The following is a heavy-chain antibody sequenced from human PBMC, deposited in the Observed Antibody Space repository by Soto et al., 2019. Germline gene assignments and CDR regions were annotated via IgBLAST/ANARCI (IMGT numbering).Heavy chain of an antibody. D-gene: IGHD2-2*01. J-gene: IGHJ3*02. V-gene: IGHV3-23*01. CDR1: GFTFSSYA. Sequence: ESGGGLVQPGGSLRLSCAASGFTFSSYAMSWVRQAPGKGLEWVSAISGSGGSTYYADSVKGRFTISRDNSKNTLYLQMNSLRAEDTAVYYCAKSDYCSSTSCFPAAFDIWGQGTMVTVSS. CDR3: AKSDYCSSTSCFPAAFDI. CDR2: ISGSGGST.